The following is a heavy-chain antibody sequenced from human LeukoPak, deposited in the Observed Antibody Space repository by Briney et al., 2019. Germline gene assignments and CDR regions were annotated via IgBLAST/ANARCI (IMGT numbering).Heavy chain of an antibody. CDR2: ISWDGGST. CDR3: AKSLGNYYYYMDV. Sequence: GGSLRLSCAASGFTFDDYTMHWVRQAPGKGLEWVSLISWDGGSTYYADSVKGRFTITRDNSKNSLYLQMNSLRTEDTALYYCAKSLGNYYYYMDVWGKGTTVTVSS. J-gene: IGHJ6*03. V-gene: IGHV3-43*01. CDR1: GFTFDDYT.